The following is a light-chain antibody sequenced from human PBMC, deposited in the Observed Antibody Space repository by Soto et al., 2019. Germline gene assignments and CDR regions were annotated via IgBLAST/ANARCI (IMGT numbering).Light chain of an antibody. CDR1: SSNIGDNY. Sequence: QSVLTQPPSVSAAPGQKVIISCSGSSSNIGDNYVSWYQQLPGTAPILLIYDNTERPSGIPDRFSGSKSGTSATLGITGLQTGDEADYFCGTWDSSLSAGVFGGGTKLTVL. V-gene: IGLV1-51*01. CDR3: GTWDSSLSAGV. CDR2: DNT. J-gene: IGLJ2*01.